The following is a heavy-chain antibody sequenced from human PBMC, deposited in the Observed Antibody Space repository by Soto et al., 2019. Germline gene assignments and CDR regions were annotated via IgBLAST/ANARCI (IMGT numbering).Heavy chain of an antibody. CDR3: ARNLAAGDY. V-gene: IGHV1-46*01. CDR1: GYTFTSFY. CDR2: INPSGGST. Sequence: ASVKVSCKASGYTFTSFYIHWVLQAPGQGLEWMGIINPSGGSTNYAQKFQGRVIVTRDTSTSTVYMELSSLKPEDTAVYYCARNLAAGDYWGQGTLVTVSS. J-gene: IGHJ4*02. D-gene: IGHD6-13*01.